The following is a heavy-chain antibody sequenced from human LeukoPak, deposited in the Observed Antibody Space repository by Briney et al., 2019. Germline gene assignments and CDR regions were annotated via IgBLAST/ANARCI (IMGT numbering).Heavy chain of an antibody. V-gene: IGHV3-30-3*01. CDR3: ARDGGSGSSDY. CDR1: GGTFSSYA. Sequence: SCKASGGTFSSYAMHWVRQAPGKGLEWMAVISYDGSNKYYADSVKGRFTISRDNSKNTLYLQMNSLRAEDTAVYYCARDGGSGSSDYWGQGTLVTVSS. D-gene: IGHD3-10*01. J-gene: IGHJ4*02. CDR2: ISYDGSNK.